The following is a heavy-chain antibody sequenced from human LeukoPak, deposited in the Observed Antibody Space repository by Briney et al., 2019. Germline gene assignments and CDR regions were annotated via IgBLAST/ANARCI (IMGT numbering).Heavy chain of an antibody. CDR2: IYHSGST. CDR1: GYSVSSGYY. J-gene: IGHJ1*01. V-gene: IGHV4-38-2*02. CDR3: AIVQYAAGTYFQH. D-gene: IGHD6-13*01. Sequence: SETLSLTCTVSGYSVSSGYYWGWIRQPPGKGLEWIGSIYHSGSTYYNPSLKSRVTISVDTSKNQFSLKLSSVTAADTAVYYCAIVQYAAGTYFQHWGQGTLVTVSS.